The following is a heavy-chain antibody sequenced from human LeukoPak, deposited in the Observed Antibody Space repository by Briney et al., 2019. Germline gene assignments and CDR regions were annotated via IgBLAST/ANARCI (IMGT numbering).Heavy chain of an antibody. D-gene: IGHD2-21*01. CDR2: IIDSGVHT. J-gene: IGHJ6*02. Sequence: GGSLRLSCAASGFTFRSYAMSWVRQAPGKGPEWVSDIIDSGVHTYYGDSVKGRFTISRDNSKNTLYLQMNSLRAEDTAIYYCAKEWLIGGLSGAFMNVWGQGTPVTVSS. V-gene: IGHV3-23*01. CDR1: GFTFRSYA. CDR3: AKEWLIGGLSGAFMNV.